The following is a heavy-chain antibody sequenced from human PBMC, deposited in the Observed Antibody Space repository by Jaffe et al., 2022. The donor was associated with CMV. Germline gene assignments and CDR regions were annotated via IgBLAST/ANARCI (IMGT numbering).Heavy chain of an antibody. CDR2: FSGNSGNI. V-gene: IGHV3-23*04. J-gene: IGHJ6*03. CDR3: AKGSDNEYYYYSYMDV. Sequence: EVQLVESGGNLVQPGGSLRLSCAASGFTFSTYAMSWVRQAPGKGLEWVSAFSGNSGNIYYADSVKGRFTISRDNSKNTLYLQMNSLRGEDTAVYYCAKGSDNEYYYYSYMDVWGIGTTVTVSS. CDR1: GFTFSTYA.